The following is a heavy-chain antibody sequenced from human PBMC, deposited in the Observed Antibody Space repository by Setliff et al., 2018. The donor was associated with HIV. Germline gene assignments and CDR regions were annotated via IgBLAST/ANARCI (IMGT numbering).Heavy chain of an antibody. CDR3: ARGRGRYYDSRSYLDY. CDR2: IIPIIGTA. D-gene: IGHD3-22*01. J-gene: IGHJ4*02. CDR1: GYTFTGHY. V-gene: IGHV1-8*03. Sequence: ASVKVSCKASGYTFTGHYLHWVRQAPGQGLEWMGRIIPIIGTANYAQKFQGRVTISRNTSISTAYMELSGLRSEDTAVYYCARGRGRYYDSRSYLDYWGQGTLVTVS.